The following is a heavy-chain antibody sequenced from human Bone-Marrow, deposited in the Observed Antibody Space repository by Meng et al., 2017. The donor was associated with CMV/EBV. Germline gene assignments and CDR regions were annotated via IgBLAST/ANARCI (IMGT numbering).Heavy chain of an antibody. V-gene: IGHV4-4*07. CDR1: GCSVRSYE. CDR2: YNTSRST. J-gene: IGHJ5*02. Sequence: ESRPRPHRHSYTPSLPSPTFGCSVRSYECSSIRHAGGKALEWIRHYNTSRSTNYTPSPQSRLTMSVYISKNPFSLKLCSVTAADTAVYYCASDITMLVVDHMGWFDTWGQGTLVTVSS. D-gene: IGHD3-22*01. CDR3: ASDITMLVVDHMGWFDT.